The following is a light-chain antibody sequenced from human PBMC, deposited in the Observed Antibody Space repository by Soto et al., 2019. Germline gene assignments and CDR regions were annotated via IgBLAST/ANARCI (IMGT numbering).Light chain of an antibody. Sequence: DIQMTQSPTSLSASVGDRVTSTCRASHGISNFVAWYQQKPGKPPKLLIYAASTLQSGVPSRFSGSGSGTDFTLTINSPQPEDVATYSCQKYSSVPVFGPGTKVEI. V-gene: IGKV1-27*01. J-gene: IGKJ3*01. CDR1: HGISNF. CDR2: AAS. CDR3: QKYSSVPV.